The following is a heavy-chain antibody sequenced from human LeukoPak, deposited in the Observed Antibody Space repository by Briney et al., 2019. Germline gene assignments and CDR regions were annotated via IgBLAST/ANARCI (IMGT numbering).Heavy chain of an antibody. Sequence: SVNVSCKASEGTYSRSAISWVRQAPGQGREWMGGIIPMFGRAHYAQKFQGRVMITADESRSKAYMELSNLRSEGGPVYYCARDRPYTGGWRGFDYWGQGTLVTVSS. CDR1: EGTYSRSA. V-gene: IGHV1-69*13. D-gene: IGHD6-19*01. CDR2: IIPMFGRA. J-gene: IGHJ4*02. CDR3: ARDRPYTGGWRGFDY.